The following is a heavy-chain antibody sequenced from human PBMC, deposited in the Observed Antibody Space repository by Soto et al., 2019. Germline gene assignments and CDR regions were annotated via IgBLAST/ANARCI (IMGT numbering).Heavy chain of an antibody. J-gene: IGHJ5*02. D-gene: IGHD2-8*01. V-gene: IGHV1-69*01. CDR3: ARDGEDIVLMGISRYNWFDP. CDR1: GGTFSSYA. CDR2: IIPNFGTA. Sequence: QVQLVQSGAEVKKPGSSVKVSCKASGGTFSSYAISWVRQAPGQGLEWMGGIIPNFGTANYAQKFQCRVTITADESTSTAYRELSSLRAEDTAVYDCARDGEDIVLMGISRYNWFDPWGQGTLVTVSS.